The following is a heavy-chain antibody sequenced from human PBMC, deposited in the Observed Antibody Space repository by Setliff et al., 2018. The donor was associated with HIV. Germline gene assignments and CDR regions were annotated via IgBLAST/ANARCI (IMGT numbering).Heavy chain of an antibody. CDR2: IYYLGST. Sequence: SETLSLTCTVSSGSISNYYWSWIRQPPGKGLEWIGYIYYLGSTSYNPSLRSRVTISIDTSKNQFSLKLSSVTAADTAMYYCAREIYGGNSRPFDYWGQGTLVTVSS. CDR3: AREIYGGNSRPFDY. CDR1: SGSISNYY. D-gene: IGHD4-17*01. V-gene: IGHV4-59*12. J-gene: IGHJ4*02.